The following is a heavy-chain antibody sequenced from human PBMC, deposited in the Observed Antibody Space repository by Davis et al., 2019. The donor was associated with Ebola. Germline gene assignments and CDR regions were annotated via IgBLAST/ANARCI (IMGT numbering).Heavy chain of an antibody. J-gene: IGHJ2*01. D-gene: IGHD4-17*01. CDR1: GFTFSSYW. V-gene: IGHV3-7*03. CDR3: AKAQDTVTNRYFDL. Sequence: GESLKISCAASGFTFSSYWMSWVRQAPGKGLEWVANIKQDGSEKYYVDSVKGRFTISRDNAKNTLYLQMNSLRAEDTAVYYCAKAQDTVTNRYFDLWGRGTLVTVSS. CDR2: IKQDGSEK.